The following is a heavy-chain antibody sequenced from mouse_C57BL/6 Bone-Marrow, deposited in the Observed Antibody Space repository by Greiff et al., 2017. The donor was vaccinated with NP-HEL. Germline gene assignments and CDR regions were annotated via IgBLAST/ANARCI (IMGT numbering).Heavy chain of an antibody. CDR2: INPSSGYT. CDR3: ARSGDYDVDYYAMDY. J-gene: IGHJ4*01. V-gene: IGHV1-4*01. CDR1: GYTFTSYT. Sequence: QVQLKQSGAELARPGASVKMSCKASGYTFTSYTMHWVKQRPGQGLEWIGYINPSSGYTKYNQKFKDKATLTADKSSSTAYMQLSSLTSEDSAVYYCARSGDYDVDYYAMDYWGQGTSVTVSS. D-gene: IGHD2-4*01.